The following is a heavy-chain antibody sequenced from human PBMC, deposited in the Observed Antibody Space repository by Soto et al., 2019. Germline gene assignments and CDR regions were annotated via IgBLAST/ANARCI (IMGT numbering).Heavy chain of an antibody. Sequence: QVQLVQSGAELKKPGSSGKGSCNASGGTFSSDAISWVRQAPGQWLEWMGGIIPIFGTANYAQKLQGRVTITADESTSTAYMELSSLRSEDTAVYYCARTYYYISGYYYGPHGYWGQGTLVTVSS. CDR2: IIPIFGTA. CDR3: ARTYYYISGYYYGPHGY. D-gene: IGHD3-22*01. J-gene: IGHJ4*02. CDR1: GGTFSSDA. V-gene: IGHV1-69*01.